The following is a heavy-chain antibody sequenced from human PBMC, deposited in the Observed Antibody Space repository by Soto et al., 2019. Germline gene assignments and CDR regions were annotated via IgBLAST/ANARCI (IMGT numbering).Heavy chain of an antibody. Sequence: EVQLLESGGGLVQPGGSLRLSCAASGFTFSSNAMSWVRQAPGKGLEWVSAISGSGGSTYYADSVKGRFTISRDNSKNTLCLQMSSLRAEDTAGYYWAKYLRYRGSYYGYWGQGTLVTVCS. CDR2: ISGSGGST. J-gene: IGHJ4*02. CDR1: GFTFSSNA. CDR3: AKYLRYRGSYYGY. D-gene: IGHD1-26*01. V-gene: IGHV3-23*01.